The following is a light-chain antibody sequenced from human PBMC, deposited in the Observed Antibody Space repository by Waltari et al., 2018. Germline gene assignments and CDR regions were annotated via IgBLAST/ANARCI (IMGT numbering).Light chain of an antibody. Sequence: EVALTQSPGTLSLSPGERATLSCRASQNIRSNYLAWYQQRPGQAPRLLIYGTSTRASGIPDRFSGSGSGTDFTLIITRLEPEDFAVYYCQQYVSSPLTFGGGTRVEIK. J-gene: IGKJ4*01. CDR1: QNIRSNY. CDR2: GTS. V-gene: IGKV3-20*01. CDR3: QQYVSSPLT.